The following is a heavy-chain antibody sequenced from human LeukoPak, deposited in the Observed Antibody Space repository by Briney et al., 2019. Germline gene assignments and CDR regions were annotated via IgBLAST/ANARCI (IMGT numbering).Heavy chain of an antibody. CDR2: IYYSGNT. J-gene: IGHJ4*02. D-gene: IGHD3-10*01. Sequence: SETLTLTCTVSGGSISSYYWSWIRQPPGKGLEWIGYIYYSGNTNYNPSLKSRVTISVDTSKNQFSLKLSSVTAADTAVYYCAREPYYYGSESYIDCWGQRTLVTVSS. V-gene: IGHV4-59*01. CDR1: GGSISSYY. CDR3: AREPYYYGSESYIDC.